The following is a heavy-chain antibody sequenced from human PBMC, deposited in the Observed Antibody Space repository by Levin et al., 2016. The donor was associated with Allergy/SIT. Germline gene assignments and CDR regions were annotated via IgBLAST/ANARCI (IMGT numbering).Heavy chain of an antibody. Sequence: WVRQAPGQGLEWMGWISAYNGNTNYAQKLQGRVTMTTDTSTSTAYMELRSLRSDDTAVYYCARIRGSSGYYSFDYWGQGTLVTVSS. CDR2: ISAYNGNT. D-gene: IGHD3-22*01. J-gene: IGHJ4*02. V-gene: IGHV1-18*01. CDR3: ARIRGSSGYYSFDY.